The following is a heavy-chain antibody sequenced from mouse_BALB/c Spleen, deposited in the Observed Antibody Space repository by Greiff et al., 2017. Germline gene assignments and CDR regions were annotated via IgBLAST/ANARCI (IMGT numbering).Heavy chain of an antibody. CDR1: GFNIKDYY. V-gene: IGHV14-4*02. D-gene: IGHD1-1*01. Sequence: VQLQQSGAELVRSGASVKLSCTASGFNIKDYYMHWVKQRPEQGLEWIGWIDPENGDTEYAPKFQGKATMTADTSSNTAYLQLSSLTSEDTAVYYCNYYGSSPYYAMDYWGQGTSVTVSS. CDR2: IDPENGDT. CDR3: NYYGSSPYYAMDY. J-gene: IGHJ4*01.